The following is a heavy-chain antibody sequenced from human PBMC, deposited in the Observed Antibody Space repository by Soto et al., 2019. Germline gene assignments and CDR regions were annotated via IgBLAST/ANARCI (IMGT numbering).Heavy chain of an antibody. J-gene: IGHJ6*03. D-gene: IGHD6-6*01. CDR2: ISSNGVGT. V-gene: IGHV3-64*01. CDR3: ARRARPDFYYMDV. Sequence: AGGSLRLSCAASGFTLSGYALGWVRQAPGKGLEYVSGISSNGVGTYYANSVQGRFTISRDNSKNTVYLLMGSLRPEDMAVYYCARRARPDFYYMDVWGKGTTVTVSS. CDR1: GFTLSGYA.